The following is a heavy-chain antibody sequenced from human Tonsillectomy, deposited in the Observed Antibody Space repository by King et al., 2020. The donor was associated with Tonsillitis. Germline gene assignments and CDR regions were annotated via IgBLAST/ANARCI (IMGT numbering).Heavy chain of an antibody. CDR3: AKGGESLRFLGWLTQFDY. Sequence: GQLVQSGGGLVQPGGSLRLSCAVSGFTFSSYAMSWVRQAPGKGLEWVSGISGSGGSAYYADSVKGRCIISRDNSENTLYLQMNSLRAEDTAVYYCAKGGESLRFLGWLTQFDYWGQGNLVNVPS. J-gene: IGHJ4*02. D-gene: IGHD3-3*01. CDR2: ISGSGGSA. CDR1: GFTFSSYA. V-gene: IGHV3-23*04.